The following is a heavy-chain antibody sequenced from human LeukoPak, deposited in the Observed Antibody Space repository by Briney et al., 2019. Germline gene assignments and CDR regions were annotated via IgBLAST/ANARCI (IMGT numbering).Heavy chain of an antibody. CDR2: INPNSGGT. Sequence: ASVKVSCKASGYTFTGYYMHWVRQAPGQGLEWMGWINPNSGGTNYAQKFQGRVTMTRDTSISTAYMELSRLRSDDTAVYYCACLNYGDYVVFDYWGQGTLVTVSS. CDR3: ACLNYGDYVVFDY. CDR1: GYTFTGYY. V-gene: IGHV1-2*02. J-gene: IGHJ4*02. D-gene: IGHD4-17*01.